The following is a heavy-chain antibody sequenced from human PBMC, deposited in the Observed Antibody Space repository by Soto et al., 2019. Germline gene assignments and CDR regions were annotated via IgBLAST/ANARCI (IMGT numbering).Heavy chain of an antibody. CDR3: ARTLNRELIAAAGSLDY. J-gene: IGHJ4*02. CDR1: GGTFSSYA. D-gene: IGHD6-13*01. V-gene: IGHV1-69*13. CDR2: IIPIFGTA. Sequence: ASVKVSCKASGGTFSSYAISWVRQAPGQGLEWMGGIIPIFGTANCAQKFQGRVTITADESTSTAYMELSSLRSEDTAVYYCARTLNRELIAAAGSLDYWGQGTLVTVSS.